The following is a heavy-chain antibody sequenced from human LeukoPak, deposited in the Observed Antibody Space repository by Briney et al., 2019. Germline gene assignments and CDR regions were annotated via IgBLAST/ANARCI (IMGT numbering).Heavy chain of an antibody. J-gene: IGHJ4*02. CDR1: GFTFSSYG. D-gene: IGHD1-26*01. CDR2: IRYDGSNK. CDR3: TSGTVEVGFDY. Sequence: PGGSLRLSCAASGFTFSSYGMHWVRQAPGKGLEWVACIRYDGSNKYYADSVKGRFTISRDNSKNTLYLQMNSLRAEDTAVYYCTSGTVEVGFDYWGQGTLVTVSS. V-gene: IGHV3-30*02.